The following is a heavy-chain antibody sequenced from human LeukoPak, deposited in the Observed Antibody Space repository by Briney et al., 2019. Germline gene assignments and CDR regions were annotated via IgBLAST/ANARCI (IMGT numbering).Heavy chain of an antibody. CDR1: GFTFSSYA. D-gene: IGHD2-2*01. V-gene: IGHV3-30*09. CDR2: ISYDGSNK. J-gene: IGHJ6*04. CDR3: ARGYCSSTSCRRGYYYYYGMDV. Sequence: GGSLRLSCAASGFTFSSYAMHWVRQAPGKGLEWVAVISYDGSNKYYADSVKGRFAISRDNSKNTLYLQMNSLRAEDTAVYYCARGYCSSTSCRRGYYYYYGMDVWGKGTTVTVSS.